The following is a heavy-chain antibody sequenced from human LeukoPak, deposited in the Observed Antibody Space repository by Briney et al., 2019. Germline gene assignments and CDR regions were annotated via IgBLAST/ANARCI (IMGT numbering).Heavy chain of an antibody. V-gene: IGHV3-23*01. J-gene: IGHJ4*02. Sequence: PGGSLRLSCAASGFDFSSYGMSWVRQSPGKGLEWVSTFSASSTITYYADSVKGRFTISRDSSKNTLYLQMNSLRAEDTAVYYCAKDLGWIYYGTSGYFDYWGQGTLVTVSS. CDR1: GFDFSSYG. D-gene: IGHD3-22*01. CDR2: FSASSTIT. CDR3: AKDLGWIYYGTSGYFDY.